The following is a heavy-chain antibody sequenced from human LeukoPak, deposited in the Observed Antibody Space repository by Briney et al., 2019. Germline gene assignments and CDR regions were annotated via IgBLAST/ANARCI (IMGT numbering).Heavy chain of an antibody. D-gene: IGHD2-8*01. CDR2: LYPLDFDK. CDR3: VRQIIVPGTSQLRTFDA. Sequence: GESLKISCKASGYKFTSYWIAWVRQMPGHGLEWMGSLYPLDFDKTYSPSFQGQVTMSADRPINTAYLQWSSLKASDTALYYCVRQIIVPGTSQLRTFDAWGQGTQVSVSS. V-gene: IGHV5-51*01. CDR1: GYKFTSYW. J-gene: IGHJ4*02.